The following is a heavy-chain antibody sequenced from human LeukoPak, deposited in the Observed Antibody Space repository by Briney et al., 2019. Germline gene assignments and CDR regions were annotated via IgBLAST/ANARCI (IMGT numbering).Heavy chain of an antibody. CDR2: IYHSGST. Sequence: SETLSLTCAVSGGSISSGGYSWSWIRQPPGKGLEWIGYIYHSGSTYYNPSLKSRVTISVDRSKNQFSLKLSSVTAADTAVYYCASRDSGYGPVDYWGQGTLVTVSS. J-gene: IGHJ4*02. CDR1: GGSISSGGYS. D-gene: IGHD5-12*01. V-gene: IGHV4-30-2*01. CDR3: ASRDSGYGPVDY.